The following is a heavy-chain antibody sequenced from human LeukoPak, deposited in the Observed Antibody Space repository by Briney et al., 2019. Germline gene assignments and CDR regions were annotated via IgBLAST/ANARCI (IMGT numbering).Heavy chain of an antibody. J-gene: IGHJ6*03. CDR2: IYYSGST. CDR3: ARPQAGFGELSYYYYMDV. D-gene: IGHD3-10*01. CDR1: GGSISSSSYY. V-gene: IGHV4-39*01. Sequence: SETLSLTCTVSGGSISSSSYYWGWIRQPPGKGLEWIGSIYYSGSTYYNPSLKSRVTISVDTSKNQFSLKLSSVTAADTAVYYCARPQAGFGELSYYYYMDVWGKGTTVTVSS.